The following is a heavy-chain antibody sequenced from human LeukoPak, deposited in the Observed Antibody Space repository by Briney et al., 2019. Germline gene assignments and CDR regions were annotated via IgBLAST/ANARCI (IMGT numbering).Heavy chain of an antibody. CDR2: INHSGST. D-gene: IGHD4-17*01. CDR1: GGSFSGYY. J-gene: IGHJ5*02. V-gene: IGHV4-34*01. Sequence: SETLSLTCAVYGGSFSGYYWSWIRQPPGKGLEWIGEINHSGSTNYNPSLKSRVTISVDTSKIQFSLKLSSVTAADTAVYYCARDYGDYGGWFDPWGQGTLVTVSS. CDR3: ARDYGDYGGWFDP.